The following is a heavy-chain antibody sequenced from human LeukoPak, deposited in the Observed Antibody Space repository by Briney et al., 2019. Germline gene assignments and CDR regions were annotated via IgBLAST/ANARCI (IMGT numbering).Heavy chain of an antibody. CDR1: GFTFSSYG. Sequence: GGSLRLSRAASGFTFSSYGMHWVRQAPGKGLEWVAVISYDGSNKYYADSVKGRFTISRDNSKNTLYLQMNSLRAEDTAVYYCAKDRWRGSNYFDYWGQGTLVTVSS. CDR2: ISYDGSNK. V-gene: IGHV3-30*18. D-gene: IGHD4-23*01. J-gene: IGHJ4*02. CDR3: AKDRWRGSNYFDY.